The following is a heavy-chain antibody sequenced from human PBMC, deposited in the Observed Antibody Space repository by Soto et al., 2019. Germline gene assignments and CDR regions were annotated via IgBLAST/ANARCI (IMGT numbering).Heavy chain of an antibody. CDR3: ARAFYSGGFSGKYYFDY. V-gene: IGHV4-59*01. CDR1: GASISTYY. D-gene: IGHD1-26*01. Sequence: QVQLQESGPGLVKPSETLSLTCTVSGASISTYYWSWIRQSPGKGLEWIGYIYYTGSTNYNPSLKSRVTISVDTSKNQFSLKLSSVTAADTAVYYCARAFYSGGFSGKYYFDYWGQGTLVTVSS. CDR2: IYYTGST. J-gene: IGHJ4*02.